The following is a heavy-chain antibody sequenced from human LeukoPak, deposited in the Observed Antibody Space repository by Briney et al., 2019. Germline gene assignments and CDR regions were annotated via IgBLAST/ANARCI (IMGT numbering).Heavy chain of an antibody. Sequence: GGTLRLSCAASGFTFSSYGMSWVRQAPGKGLEWVSAISGSGSSTYYAASVKGRFTISRDNSKNTLYLQMNSLRAEDTAVYYCARETPDSSGWDWGQGTLVTVSS. CDR2: ISGSGSST. CDR3: ARETPDSSGWD. CDR1: GFTFSSYG. D-gene: IGHD6-19*01. J-gene: IGHJ4*02. V-gene: IGHV3-23*01.